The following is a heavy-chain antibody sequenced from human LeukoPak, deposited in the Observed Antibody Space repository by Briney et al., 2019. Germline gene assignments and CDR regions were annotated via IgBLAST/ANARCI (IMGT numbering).Heavy chain of an antibody. CDR1: GFTFSSYA. Sequence: GGSLRLSCAASGFTFSSYAMSWVRQAPGKGLEWVSAISGSGGSTYYADSVKGRFTISRDNSKNTLFLQMSSLKAEGTAVYYCARTRYCSGISCFYANWGQGTLVTVSS. D-gene: IGHD2-2*01. CDR3: ARTRYCSGISCFYAN. CDR2: ISGSGGST. V-gene: IGHV3-23*01. J-gene: IGHJ4*02.